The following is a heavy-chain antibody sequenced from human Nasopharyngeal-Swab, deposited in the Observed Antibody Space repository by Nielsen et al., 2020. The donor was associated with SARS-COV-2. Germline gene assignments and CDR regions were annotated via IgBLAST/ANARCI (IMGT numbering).Heavy chain of an antibody. CDR2: ISSSSSYI. V-gene: IGHV3-21*01. CDR1: GCTFSSYS. CDR3: ARGTTSSSALGY. Sequence: LTCAASGCTFSSYSMNWVRQAPGKGLEWVSSISSSSSYIYYADSVKGRFTISRDNAKNSLYLQMNSLRAEDTAVYYCARGTTSSSALGYWGQGTLVTVSS. D-gene: IGHD6-6*01. J-gene: IGHJ4*02.